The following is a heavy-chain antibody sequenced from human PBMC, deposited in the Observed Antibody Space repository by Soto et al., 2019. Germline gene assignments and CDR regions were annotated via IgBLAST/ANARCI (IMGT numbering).Heavy chain of an antibody. J-gene: IGHJ6*03. V-gene: IGHV3-9*01. CDR1: GFTFDDYA. Sequence: SLRLSCAASGFTFDDYAMHWVRQAPGKGLEWVSGISWNSGSIDYADSVKGRFTISRDNSKNTLYLQMNSLRAEDTAVYYCAKDRSSVRGVIRTYYYYYYMDVWGKGTTVTVSS. D-gene: IGHD3-10*01. CDR2: ISWNSGSI. CDR3: AKDRSSVRGVIRTYYYYYYMDV.